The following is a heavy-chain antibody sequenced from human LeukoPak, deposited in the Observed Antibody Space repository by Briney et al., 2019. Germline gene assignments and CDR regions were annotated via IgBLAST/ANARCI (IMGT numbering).Heavy chain of an antibody. Sequence: NSSETLSLTCTVSGGSISSGSYYWSWIRQPAGKGLEWIGRIYTSGSTNYNPSLKSRVTISVDPSKSQFSLKLSSVTAADTAVYYCARDQSSSGWNNLFDPWGQGTLVTVSS. V-gene: IGHV4-61*02. CDR3: ARDQSSSGWNNLFDP. J-gene: IGHJ5*02. CDR2: IYTSGST. D-gene: IGHD6-19*01. CDR1: GGSISSGSYY.